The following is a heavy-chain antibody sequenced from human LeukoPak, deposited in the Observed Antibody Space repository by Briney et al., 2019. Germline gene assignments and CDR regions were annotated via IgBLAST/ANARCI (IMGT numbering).Heavy chain of an antibody. CDR1: GFTFSRYN. D-gene: IGHD5-12*01. CDR3: ARGSGYDFFDY. V-gene: IGHV3-21*01. CDR2: ISNSNSYI. Sequence: GGSLRLSCAASGFTFSRYNMNGVRQAPGQGLEWVSSISNSNSYIYYADTVKGRFTISRDNAKNSLYLQMNSLRAEDTAVYYCARGSGYDFFDYWGQGILVIVSS. J-gene: IGHJ4*02.